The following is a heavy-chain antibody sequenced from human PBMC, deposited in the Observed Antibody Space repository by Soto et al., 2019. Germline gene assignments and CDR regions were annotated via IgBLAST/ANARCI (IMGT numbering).Heavy chain of an antibody. CDR3: ARDLKRYYDSSGYGYYYYGMDV. CDR2: IIPIFGTA. Sequence: QVQLVQSGAEVKKPGSSVKVSCKASGGIFTSYAISWVRQAPGQGLEWMGGIIPIFGTANYAQKFQGRVTITADESTTTAYMELSSLRSEDTAVYYCARDLKRYYDSSGYGYYYYGMDVWGQGTTVTVSS. CDR1: GGIFTSYA. J-gene: IGHJ6*02. D-gene: IGHD3-22*01. V-gene: IGHV1-69*01.